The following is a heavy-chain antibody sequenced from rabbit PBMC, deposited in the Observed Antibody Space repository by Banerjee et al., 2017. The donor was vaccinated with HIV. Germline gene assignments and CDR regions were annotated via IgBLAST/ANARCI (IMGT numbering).Heavy chain of an antibody. Sequence: QEQLEESGGDLVKPEGSLTLTCTASGFSFSSRYWICWVRQAPGKGLEWIGCISTGSGSTYYASWAKGRFTISSDNAQNTVDLQMNSLTAADTATYFCARGYAGGVYAYYFNLWGQGTLVTVS. D-gene: IGHD4-2*01. J-gene: IGHJ4*01. CDR2: ISTGSGST. CDR1: GFSFSSRYW. V-gene: IGHV1S45*01. CDR3: ARGYAGGVYAYYFNL.